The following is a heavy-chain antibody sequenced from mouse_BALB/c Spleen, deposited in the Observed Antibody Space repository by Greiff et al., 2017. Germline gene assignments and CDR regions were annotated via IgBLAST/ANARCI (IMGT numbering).Heavy chain of an antibody. Sequence: EVQRVESGGGLVQPGGSRKLSCAASGFTFSSFGMHWVRQAPEKGLEWVAYISSGSSTIYYADTVKGRFTISRDNPKNTLFLQMTSLRSEDTAMYYCARGYYRSNFDYWGQGTTLTVSS. J-gene: IGHJ2*01. V-gene: IGHV5-17*02. CDR3: ARGYYRSNFDY. D-gene: IGHD2-14*01. CDR1: GFTFSSFG. CDR2: ISSGSSTI.